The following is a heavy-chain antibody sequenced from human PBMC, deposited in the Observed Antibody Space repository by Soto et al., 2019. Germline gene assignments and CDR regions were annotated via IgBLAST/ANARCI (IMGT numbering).Heavy chain of an antibody. CDR2: ISAYNGNT. J-gene: IGHJ4*02. V-gene: IGHV1-18*01. CDR1: GYTFTSYG. CDR3: ARERYFDSSSWAPDY. Sequence: ASVKVSCKASGYTFTSYGISWVRQAPGQGLEWMGWISAYNGNTNYAQKLQGRVTMTTDTSTSTAYMELRSLRSDDTAVYYCARERYFDSSSWAPDYWGQGTLVTVSS. D-gene: IGHD6-13*01.